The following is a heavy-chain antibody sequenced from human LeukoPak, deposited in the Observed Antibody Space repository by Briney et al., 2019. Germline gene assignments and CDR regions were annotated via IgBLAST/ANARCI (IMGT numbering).Heavy chain of an antibody. CDR2: ISAYNGNT. CDR3: ARKRDSSSLLYYYYYMGV. Sequence: ASVKVSCKASGYTFTSYGISWVRQAPGQGLEWMGWISAYNGNTNYAQKLQGRVTMTTDTSTSTAYMELRSLRSDDTAVYYCARKRDSSSLLYYYYYMGVWGKGTTVTVSS. D-gene: IGHD6-13*01. V-gene: IGHV1-18*01. CDR1: GYTFTSYG. J-gene: IGHJ6*03.